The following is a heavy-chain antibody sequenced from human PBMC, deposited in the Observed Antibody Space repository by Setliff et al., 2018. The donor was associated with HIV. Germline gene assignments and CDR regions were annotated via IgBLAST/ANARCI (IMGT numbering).Heavy chain of an antibody. Sequence: SETLSLTCTVSGGFISDHYWSWIRQPPGRGLEWLGSLYHTESNNYNPSLKSRITVSVDRSKNQFSLKLTSVTAADTALYYCARVPPFSGSNFSWYFDLWGRGTLVTVSS. V-gene: IGHV4-59*11. CDR3: ARVPPFSGSNFSWYFDL. J-gene: IGHJ2*01. CDR1: GGFISDHY. CDR2: LYHTESN. D-gene: IGHD1-26*01.